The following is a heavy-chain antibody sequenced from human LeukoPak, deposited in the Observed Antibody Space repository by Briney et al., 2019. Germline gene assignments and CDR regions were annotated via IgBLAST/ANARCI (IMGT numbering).Heavy chain of an antibody. D-gene: IGHD3-16*01. CDR2: RNQDGSAK. CDR1: GFTFGSYW. Sequence: GGSLRLSCAASGFTFGSYWMTWVRQAPGKGLEWVANRNQDGSAKYYVDSLKGRFTISRDNARTSLYMQMNSLRVKDTAVYYCARYGYTGASDIWGQGTMVTVSS. V-gene: IGHV3-7*01. CDR3: ARYGYTGASDI. J-gene: IGHJ3*02.